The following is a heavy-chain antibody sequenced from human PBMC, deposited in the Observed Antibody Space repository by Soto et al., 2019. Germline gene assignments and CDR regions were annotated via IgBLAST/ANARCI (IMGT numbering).Heavy chain of an antibody. CDR2: ISGSGDFT. CDR3: AKAAEAIVPGGGFY. D-gene: IGHD3-16*02. V-gene: IGHV3-23*01. J-gene: IGHJ4*02. CDR1: GFTFSSYA. Sequence: GGSLRLSCAASGFTFSSYAMTWVRQAPGKGLEWLSGISGSGDFTYYADSVKGRFTISRDNSKNTLHLQMNSLRAEDTAVYFCAKAAEAIVPGGGFYWGQGTLVTVSS.